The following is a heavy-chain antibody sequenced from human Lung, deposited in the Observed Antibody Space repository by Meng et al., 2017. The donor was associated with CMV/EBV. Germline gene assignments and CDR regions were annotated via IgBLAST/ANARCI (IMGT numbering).Heavy chain of an antibody. CDR3: AREDDFGGHPPY. CDR1: GYTFTSYD. CDR2: MNPNSGNT. Sequence: ASXXVSXKASGYTFTSYDINWVRQATGQGLEWMGWMNPNSGNTGYAQKFQGRVTFTRDTSIGTAYMELSSLRSEDTAMYYCAREDDFGGHPPYWRQGTLVTVSS. V-gene: IGHV1-8*03. D-gene: IGHD4/OR15-4a*01. J-gene: IGHJ4*02.